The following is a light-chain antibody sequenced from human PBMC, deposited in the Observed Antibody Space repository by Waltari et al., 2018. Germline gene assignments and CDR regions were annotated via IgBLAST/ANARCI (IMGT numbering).Light chain of an antibody. CDR3: QSYDGRDHVI. CDR2: EDR. V-gene: IGLV6-57*03. J-gene: IGLJ2*01. CDR1: GGSMAVNF. Sequence: FVLTQPHSWSESPGKPVIIPSTRSGGSMAVNFGQWFRQRPGGAPSTLIFEDRQRHVGVPNRFSASIDSPANSAYLTISGLEPEDEADYYCQSYDGRDHVIFGGGTKLTVL.